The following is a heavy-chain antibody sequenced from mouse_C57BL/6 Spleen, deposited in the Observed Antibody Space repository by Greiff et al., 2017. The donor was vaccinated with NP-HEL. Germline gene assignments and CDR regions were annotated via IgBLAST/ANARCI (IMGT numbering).Heavy chain of an antibody. CDR3: SRSGEYDGAWFAY. V-gene: IGHV1-59*01. D-gene: IGHD2-14*01. CDR2: IDPSDSYT. CDR1: GYTFTSYW. Sequence: QVQLQQPGAELVRPGASVKLSCKASGYTFTSYWMHWVKQRPGQGLEWIGVIDPSDSYTNYNHKFKGKATLTVDTSSSTAYMQLSSLTSEDSAVYYYSRSGEYDGAWFAYWGQGTLVTVSA. J-gene: IGHJ3*01.